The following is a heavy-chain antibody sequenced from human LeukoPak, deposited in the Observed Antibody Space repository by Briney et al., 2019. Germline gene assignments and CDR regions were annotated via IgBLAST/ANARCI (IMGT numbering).Heavy chain of an antibody. J-gene: IGHJ4*02. Sequence: GGSLRLSCAPSGFAVSSNYMSWVRHAPGQGLEWVSLIYRGDSTYYAGSVKGRFTISRDNSKNTLYLQMNSLRAEDTAVYYCTKGGGVHSLSDWGQGTLVTVSS. V-gene: IGHV3-53*01. CDR2: IYRGDST. CDR1: GFAVSSNY. D-gene: IGHD3-10*01. CDR3: TKGGGVHSLSD.